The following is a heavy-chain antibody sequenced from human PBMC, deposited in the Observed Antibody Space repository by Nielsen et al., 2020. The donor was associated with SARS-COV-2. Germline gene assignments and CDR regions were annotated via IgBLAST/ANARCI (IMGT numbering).Heavy chain of an antibody. CDR3: ARAITIFGVVIPKYYYGMDV. Sequence: VRQAPGKGLEWVSSISSSSSYIYYADSVKGRFTISRDNAKNSLYLQMNSLRAEDTAVYYCARAITIFGVVIPKYYYGMDVWGQGTTVTVSS. D-gene: IGHD3-3*01. J-gene: IGHJ6*02. V-gene: IGHV3-21*01. CDR2: ISSSSSYI.